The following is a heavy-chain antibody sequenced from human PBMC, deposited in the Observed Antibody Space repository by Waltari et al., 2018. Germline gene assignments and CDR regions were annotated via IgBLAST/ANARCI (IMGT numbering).Heavy chain of an antibody. V-gene: IGHV3-15*01. CDR3: TTDGTAAAGTGYNYYSSYYMDV. CDR1: AFTFNNAW. D-gene: IGHD6-13*01. Sequence: EVQLVESGGGLVKPGGSLRLPCAASAFTFNNAWLSWVRPAQGRGLEWVGRVKNKAAGGSTDYAAPVKGRFTLSRDDSKNTLYLQMNGLKTEDTAVYYCTTDGTAAAGTGYNYYSSYYMDVWGKGTTVTVSS. J-gene: IGHJ6*03. CDR2: VKNKAAGGST.